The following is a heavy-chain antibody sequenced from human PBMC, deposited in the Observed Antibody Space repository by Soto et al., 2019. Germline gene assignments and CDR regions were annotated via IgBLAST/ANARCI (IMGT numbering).Heavy chain of an antibody. V-gene: IGHV1-69*08. Sequence: QVQLVQSGAELRKPGSAVKLSCKASGGTFSNSPISWVRQIPGQGPEWMGRIIPSPARTIYSRKFRGRVTLTADKSTQTVYMTLSSVPTEDSGVYYCARDQVGASSFDYWGQGTRVTVSS. D-gene: IGHD1-26*01. J-gene: IGHJ4*02. CDR1: GGTFSNSP. CDR2: IIPSPART. CDR3: ARDQVGASSFDY.